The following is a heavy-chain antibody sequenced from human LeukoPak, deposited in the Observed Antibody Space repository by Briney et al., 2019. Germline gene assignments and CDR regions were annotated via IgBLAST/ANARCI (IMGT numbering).Heavy chain of an antibody. CDR1: GYTFTSYY. D-gene: IGHD3-22*01. V-gene: IGHV1-46*01. CDR2: INPSGGST. CDR3: ARDRQKSSGYYSGDFDY. J-gene: IGHJ4*02. Sequence: ASVKVSCKASGYTFTSYYMHWVRQAPGQGLEWMGIINPSGGSTSYAQKFQGRVTTTRDMSTSTVYMELSSLRSEDTAVYYCARDRQKSSGYYSGDFDYWGQGTLVTVSS.